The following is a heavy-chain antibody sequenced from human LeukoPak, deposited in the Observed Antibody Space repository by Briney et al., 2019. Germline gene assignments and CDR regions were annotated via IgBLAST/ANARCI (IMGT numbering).Heavy chain of an antibody. V-gene: IGHV4-59*12. Sequence: SETLSLTCTVSGGSISSYYWSWIRQPPGKGLEWIGYIYYSGSTNYNPSLKSRVTMSVDASKNQFSLKLSSVTAADTAVYYCARDRNYYDSSGYATFSFGYWGQGTLVTVSS. D-gene: IGHD3-22*01. CDR3: ARDRNYYDSSGYATFSFGY. CDR1: GGSISSYY. CDR2: IYYSGST. J-gene: IGHJ4*02.